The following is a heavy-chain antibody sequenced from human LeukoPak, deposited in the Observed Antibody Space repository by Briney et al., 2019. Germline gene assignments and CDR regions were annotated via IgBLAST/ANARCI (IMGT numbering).Heavy chain of an antibody. CDR2: IYKTEST. V-gene: IGHV4-31*03. D-gene: IGHD3-10*01. CDR1: GYSITSGGFY. Sequence: SETLSLTCTVSGYSITSGGFYWIWLAPRPGQGPEWIRYIYKTESTYDNPSLKSRVTMSVDTSRNQLSLKRNSVTAADTAVYYCARDVRRWGQGTLVTVSS. J-gene: IGHJ4*02. CDR3: ARDVRR.